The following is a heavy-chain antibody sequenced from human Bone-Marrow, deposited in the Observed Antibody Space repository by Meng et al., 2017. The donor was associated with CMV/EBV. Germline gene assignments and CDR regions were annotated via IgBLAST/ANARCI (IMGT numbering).Heavy chain of an antibody. CDR2: IIPIFGTA. CDR3: AAERGTAMVTDY. Sequence: SCKASGGTFSSYAISWVRQAPVYGLEWMGGIIPIFGTANYAQKFQGRVTITTDESTSTAYMELSSLRSEDTAVYYCAAERGTAMVTDYWGQGTLVTVSS. J-gene: IGHJ4*02. D-gene: IGHD5-18*01. V-gene: IGHV1-69*05. CDR1: GGTFSSYA.